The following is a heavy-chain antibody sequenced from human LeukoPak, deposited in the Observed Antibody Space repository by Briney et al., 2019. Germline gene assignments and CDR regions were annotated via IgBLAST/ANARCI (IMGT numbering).Heavy chain of an antibody. J-gene: IGHJ4*02. CDR3: ARVGYSYGEFDY. D-gene: IGHD5-18*01. Sequence: SVKVSCKASGGTFSSYAISWVRQAPGQGLEWMGGIIPIFGTANYAQKFQGRVTITADESTSTAYMELSSLRSEDTAVYYCARVGYSYGEFDYWGQGTLVTVSS. CDR1: GGTFSSYA. V-gene: IGHV1-69*13. CDR2: IIPIFGTA.